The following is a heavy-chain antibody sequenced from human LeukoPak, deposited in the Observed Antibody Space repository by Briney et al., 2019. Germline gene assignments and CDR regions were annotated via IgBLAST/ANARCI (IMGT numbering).Heavy chain of an antibody. CDR3: ARDRAVGWELELRIDY. Sequence: GGSLRLSCAASGFTFTSYGMSWFRQAPGKGLEWVSSITYSGGSTYYADSVKGRFTISRDNAKNSLYLQMNSLRVEDTAVYYCARDRAVGWELELRIDYWGQGTLVTVSS. CDR1: GFTFTSYG. CDR2: ITYSGGST. J-gene: IGHJ4*02. D-gene: IGHD1-7*01. V-gene: IGHV3-23*01.